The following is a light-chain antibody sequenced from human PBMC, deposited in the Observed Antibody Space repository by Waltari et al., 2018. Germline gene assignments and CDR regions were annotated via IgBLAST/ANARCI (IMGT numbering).Light chain of an antibody. Sequence: DIVMTQSPDSLAVSLGERATVNCKSSQSVLYNSNKKNYLAWYQQRQGQPPRLLIYWASIRQSGIPDRFRGSGSATEFTLTITSLQAEDVAVYYCQQYYDVPYTFGQGTKVEI. J-gene: IGKJ2*01. V-gene: IGKV4-1*01. CDR2: WAS. CDR1: QSVLYNSNKKNY. CDR3: QQYYDVPYT.